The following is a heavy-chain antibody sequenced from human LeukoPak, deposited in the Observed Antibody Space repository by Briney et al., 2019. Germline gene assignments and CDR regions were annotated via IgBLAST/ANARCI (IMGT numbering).Heavy chain of an antibody. J-gene: IGHJ6*04. D-gene: IGHD6-13*01. Sequence: PSETLSLTCTVSGGSISSGGYYWSWIRQPPGKGLEWIGYIYHSGSTYYNPSLKSRVTISVDRSKNQFSLKLSSVTAADTAVYYCARDALISLAEQQLVPHRGMDVWGKGTTVTVSS. CDR3: ARDALISLAEQQLVPHRGMDV. CDR2: IYHSGST. CDR1: GGSISSGGYY. V-gene: IGHV4-30-2*01.